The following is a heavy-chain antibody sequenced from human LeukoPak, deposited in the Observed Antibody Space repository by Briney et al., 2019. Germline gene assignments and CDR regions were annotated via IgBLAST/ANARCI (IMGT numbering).Heavy chain of an antibody. V-gene: IGHV3-21*01. CDR3: VRDRYDSSGYLDY. Sequence: GGSLRLSCAASGFTFSSYTMNWVRQAPGGGLEWVSSINSGSLSIYYADSVKGRFTISRDNDKTSLSLQMTSLRAEDTAVYFCVRDRYDSSGYLDYWGQGTLVTVSS. CDR2: INSGSLSI. CDR1: GFTFSSYT. D-gene: IGHD3-22*01. J-gene: IGHJ4*02.